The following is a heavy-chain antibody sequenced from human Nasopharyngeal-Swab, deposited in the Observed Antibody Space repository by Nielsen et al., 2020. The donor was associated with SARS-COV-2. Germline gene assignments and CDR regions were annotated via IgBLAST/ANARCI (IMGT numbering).Heavy chain of an antibody. CDR1: GGSGSRGSYY. Sequence: ESLKIYCTVSGGSGSRGSYYWSWIRQPPGKGLEWIGYIYYSGSTNYNPSLKSRVTISVDTSKNQFSLKLSSVTAADTAVYYCARDPLVPAASDAFDIWGQGTMVTVSS. CDR2: IYYSGST. CDR3: ARDPLVPAASDAFDI. D-gene: IGHD2-2*01. V-gene: IGHV4-61*01. J-gene: IGHJ3*02.